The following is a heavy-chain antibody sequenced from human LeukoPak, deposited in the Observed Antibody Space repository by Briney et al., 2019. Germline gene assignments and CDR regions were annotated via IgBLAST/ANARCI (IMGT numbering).Heavy chain of an antibody. J-gene: IGHJ4*02. CDR3: ARHSYSSSWYPVYFDY. CDR1: GGSVSSSSYY. Sequence: SETLSLTCTVSGGSVSSSSYYWGWIRQPPGKGLEWIGSIYYSGSTYYNPSLKSRVTISVDTSKNQFSLKLSSVTAADTAFYYCARHSYSSSWYPVYFDYWGQGTLVTVSS. D-gene: IGHD6-13*01. V-gene: IGHV4-39*01. CDR2: IYYSGST.